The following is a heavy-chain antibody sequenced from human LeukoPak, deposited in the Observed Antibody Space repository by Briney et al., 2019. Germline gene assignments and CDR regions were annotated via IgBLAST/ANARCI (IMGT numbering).Heavy chain of an antibody. D-gene: IGHD6-19*01. J-gene: IGHJ5*02. CDR3: AKLPRRIAVADKWGNWFDP. CDR2: ISGSGGST. V-gene: IGHV3-23*01. Sequence: GGSLRLSCAASGFTFSSYGMSWVRQAPGKGLEWVSAISGSGGSTYYADSVKGRFTISRDNSKSTLYLQMNSLRAEDTAVYYCAKLPRRIAVADKWGNWFDPWGQGTLVTVSS. CDR1: GFTFSSYG.